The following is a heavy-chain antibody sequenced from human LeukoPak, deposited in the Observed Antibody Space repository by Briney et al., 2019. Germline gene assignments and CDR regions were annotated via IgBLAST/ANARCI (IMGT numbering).Heavy chain of an antibody. D-gene: IGHD3-10*01. CDR1: GGSINSGNG. V-gene: IGHV4-30-2*01. J-gene: IGHJ4*02. CDR2: IYRSGST. CDR3: ARGGGFYGSGTTHFDY. Sequence: SQTLSLTCAVSGGSINSGNGWSWIRQPPGKGLEWIGYIYRSGSTLYNPSFKSRVSITIDKSKNQFSLKLNSVTAADTAFYFCARGGGFYGSGTTHFDYWGQGALVTVSS.